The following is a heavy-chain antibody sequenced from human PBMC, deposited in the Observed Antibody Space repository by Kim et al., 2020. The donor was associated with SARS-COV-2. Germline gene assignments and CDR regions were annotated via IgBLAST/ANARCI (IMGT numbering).Heavy chain of an antibody. CDR3: AREASGSKGDY. D-gene: IGHD3-10*01. J-gene: IGHJ4*02. CDR2: ISGSGGYT. Sequence: GGSLRLSCAASGFSFSDYYVSWIRQAPGKGLEWVSYISGSGGYTDYADAVKGRFTISRDNAKSSLYLQMNSLRAEDTAVYYCAREASGSKGDYWGQGTL. CDR1: GFSFSDYY. V-gene: IGHV3-11*06.